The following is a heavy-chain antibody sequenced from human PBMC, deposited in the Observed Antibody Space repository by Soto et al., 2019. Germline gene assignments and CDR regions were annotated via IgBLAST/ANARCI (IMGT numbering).Heavy chain of an antibody. CDR3: ATAPTVVRGVMDY. J-gene: IGHJ4*02. V-gene: IGHV1-24*01. CDR1: GYTLTELS. Sequence: QVQLVQSGAEVKKPGASVKVSCKVSGYTLTELSMHWVRQAPGKGLEWMGGFDPEDGETIYAQKFQGRVTMSEDTSADAAYMELSSLRSEYTAGYYCATAPTVVRGVMDYWGQGTLVTVSS. D-gene: IGHD3-10*01. CDR2: FDPEDGET.